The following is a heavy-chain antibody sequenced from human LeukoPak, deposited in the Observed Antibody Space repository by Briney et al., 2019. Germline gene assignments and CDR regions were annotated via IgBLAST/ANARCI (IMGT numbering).Heavy chain of an antibody. Sequence: GSLRLSCAGSGFIFTSYAMRWVRQAPGKGLEWVSGISGSGGATDYADSVKGRFTISKDFSKNTLILQMNSLRAEDTAVYYCAKAGGNSYYDYYMDVWGKGTTVTVSS. CDR2: ISGSGGAT. J-gene: IGHJ6*03. CDR1: GFIFTSYA. CDR3: AKAGGNSYYDYYMDV. V-gene: IGHV3-23*01. D-gene: IGHD4-23*01.